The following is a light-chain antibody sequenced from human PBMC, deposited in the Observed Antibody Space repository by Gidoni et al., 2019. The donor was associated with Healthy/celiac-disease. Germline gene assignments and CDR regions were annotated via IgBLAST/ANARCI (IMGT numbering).Light chain of an antibody. CDR1: SSDVGGYNY. V-gene: IGLV2-14*03. Sequence: QSALTQPASVSWSPGQSITISCTGTSSDVGGYNYVSWYQQHPGKAPKLMIYDVSNRPSGVSKRFSGSKSGNTASLTISGLQAEDEADYYCSSYTSSSTLVFGGGTKLTV. CDR3: SSYTSSSTLV. J-gene: IGLJ2*01. CDR2: DVS.